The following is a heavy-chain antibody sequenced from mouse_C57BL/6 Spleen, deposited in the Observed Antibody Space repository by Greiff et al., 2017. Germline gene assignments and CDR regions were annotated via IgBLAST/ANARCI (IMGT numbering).Heavy chain of an antibody. Sequence: QVQLQQPGAELVKPGASVKMSCKASGYTFTSYWITWVKQRPGQGLEWIGDIYPGSGSTNYNENFKSKATLTVDTSSSTAYMQLSSLTSEDSAVYYCARWGPRYFDVWGTGTTVTVSS. CDR2: IYPGSGST. V-gene: IGHV1-55*01. J-gene: IGHJ1*03. CDR1: GYTFTSYW. CDR3: ARWGPRYFDV.